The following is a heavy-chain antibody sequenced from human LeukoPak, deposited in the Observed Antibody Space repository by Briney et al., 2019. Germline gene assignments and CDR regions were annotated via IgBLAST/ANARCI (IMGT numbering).Heavy chain of an antibody. Sequence: PSETLPLTCAVSGGSISSGGYSWSWIRQPPGKGLEWIGYIYHSGSTYYNPSLQSRVTISIDRSRNQIVLELSSVTAADTAVYYCAREILGGFNPGAYWGQGTLVTVSS. J-gene: IGHJ4*02. CDR3: AREILGGFNPGAY. D-gene: IGHD1-14*01. CDR1: GGSISSGGYS. V-gene: IGHV4-30-2*01. CDR2: IYHSGST.